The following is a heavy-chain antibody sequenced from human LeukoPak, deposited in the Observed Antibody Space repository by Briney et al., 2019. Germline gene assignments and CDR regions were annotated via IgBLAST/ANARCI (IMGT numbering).Heavy chain of an antibody. CDR3: ASVIVVVPAAARFDTEYYFDY. CDR2: IIPIFGTA. CDR1: GGTFSSYA. Sequence: SVKVSCKASGGTFSSYAISWVRQAPGQGLEWMGGIIPIFGTANYAQKFQGRVTITTDESTSTAYMELSSLRSEDTAVYYCASVIVVVPAAARFDTEYYFDYWGQGTLVTVPS. V-gene: IGHV1-69*05. D-gene: IGHD2-2*01. J-gene: IGHJ4*02.